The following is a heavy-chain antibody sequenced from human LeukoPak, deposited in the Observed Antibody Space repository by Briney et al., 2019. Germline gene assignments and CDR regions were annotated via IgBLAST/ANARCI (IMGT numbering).Heavy chain of an antibody. CDR3: ARDSGSGNNDY. D-gene: IGHD1/OR15-1a*01. J-gene: IGHJ4*02. Sequence: ASVKVTCKASGYTFTSYAIHWVRQAPGQRLEWMGWISAGNGNTKYSQNFQGRVTFISNTSATTAFMELSSLRSEDAAVYYCARDSGSGNNDYWGQGTLVTVSS. CDR2: ISAGNGNT. CDR1: GYTFTSYA. V-gene: IGHV1-3*01.